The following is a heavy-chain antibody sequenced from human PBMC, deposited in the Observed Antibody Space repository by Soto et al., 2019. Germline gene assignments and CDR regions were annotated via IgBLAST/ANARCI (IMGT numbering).Heavy chain of an antibody. J-gene: IGHJ4*02. CDR1: GYTFTSYG. CDR2: ICAYNGNT. Sequence: ASVKVSCKASGYTFTSYGISWVRQAPGQGLEWMGWICAYNGNTNYAQKLQGRVSMTTDTSTSTAYMELRSLRSDDTAVYYCARVDRYYYDSSPIDYWGQGTLVTVSS. CDR3: ARVDRYYYDSSPIDY. V-gene: IGHV1-18*04. D-gene: IGHD3-22*01.